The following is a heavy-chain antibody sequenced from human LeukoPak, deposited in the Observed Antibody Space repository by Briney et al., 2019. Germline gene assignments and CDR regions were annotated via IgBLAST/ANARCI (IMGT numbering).Heavy chain of an antibody. Sequence: ASVKVSCKVSGYTLTELSMHWVRQAPGKGLEWMGGFDPEDGETIYAQRFRGRVTITADKSTSTAYMELSSLRSEDTAVYYCASYSGDMYYFDYWGQGTLVTVSS. CDR1: GYTLTELS. J-gene: IGHJ4*02. CDR2: FDPEDGET. CDR3: ASYSGDMYYFDY. D-gene: IGHD1-26*01. V-gene: IGHV1-24*01.